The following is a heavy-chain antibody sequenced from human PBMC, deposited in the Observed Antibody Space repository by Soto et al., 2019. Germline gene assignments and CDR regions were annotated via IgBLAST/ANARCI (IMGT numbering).Heavy chain of an antibody. CDR3: ARVGSHPSRYCSGGSCYFDARALDY. CDR2: INHSGST. V-gene: IGHV4-34*01. J-gene: IGHJ4*02. Sequence: SETLSLTCAVYGGSFSGYYWSWIRQPPGKGLEWIGEINHSGSTNYNPSLKSRVTISVDTSKNQFSLKLSSVTAADTAVYYCARVGSHPSRYCSGGSCYFDARALDYWGQGTLVTVSS. CDR1: GGSFSGYY. D-gene: IGHD2-15*01.